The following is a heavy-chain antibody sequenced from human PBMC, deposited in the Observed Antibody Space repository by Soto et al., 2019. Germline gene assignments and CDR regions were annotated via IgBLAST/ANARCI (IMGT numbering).Heavy chain of an antibody. CDR2: INPNIGDT. D-gene: IGHD3-22*01. V-gene: IGHV1-2*02. CDR1: GYTFTGYY. J-gene: IGHJ6*02. CDR3: GRAKYSSGHSGGMDV. Sequence: GASVKVSCKASGYTFTGYYIHWVRQAPGQGLEWMGWINPNIGDTNYAQKFQGRVTMTRDTSISTAYMELSRLRPDDAAVYYGGRAKYSSGHSGGMDVWGQGTTVTVSS.